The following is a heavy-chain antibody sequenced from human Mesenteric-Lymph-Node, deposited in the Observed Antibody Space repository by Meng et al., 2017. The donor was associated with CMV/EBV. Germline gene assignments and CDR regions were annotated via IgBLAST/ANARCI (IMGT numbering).Heavy chain of an antibody. D-gene: IGHD3-22*01. CDR1: GGSISSSSYY. CDR2: IYYSGST. J-gene: IGHJ4*02. Sequence: GSLRLSCTVSGGSISSSSYYWGWIRQPPGKGLEWIGSIYYSGSTYYNPSLKSRVTISVDTSKNQFSLKLSSVTAADTAVYYCARVRYYYDSSVTAWGQGTLVTDSS. V-gene: IGHV4-39*07. CDR3: ARVRYYYDSSVTA.